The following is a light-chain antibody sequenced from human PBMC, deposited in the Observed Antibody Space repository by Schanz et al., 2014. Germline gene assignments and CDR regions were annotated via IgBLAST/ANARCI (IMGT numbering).Light chain of an antibody. Sequence: QSVLTQPPSVSGAPGQRVTISCTGSSSNIGAGYDVHWYQLLPGTAPKLLIYANTNRPSGVPDRFSGSKSGTSASLAISGLQSEDEGDYYCAAWDDSLNGWVFGGGTKLTVL. J-gene: IGLJ3*02. V-gene: IGLV1-40*01. CDR3: AAWDDSLNGWV. CDR1: SSNIGAGYD. CDR2: ANT.